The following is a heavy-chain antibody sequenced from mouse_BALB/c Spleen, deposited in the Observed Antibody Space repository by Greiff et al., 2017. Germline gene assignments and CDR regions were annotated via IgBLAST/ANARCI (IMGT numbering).Heavy chain of an antibody. D-gene: IGHD3-3*01. Sequence: VQLQQSGAELVRPGSSVKISCKASGYAFSSYWMNWVKQRPGQGLEWIGQIYPGDGDTNYNGKFKGKATLTADKSSSTAYMQLSSLTSEDSAVYFCARGDPAWFADWGQGTLVTVSA. CDR1: GYAFSSYW. V-gene: IGHV1-80*01. J-gene: IGHJ3*01. CDR3: ARGDPAWFAD. CDR2: IYPGDGDT.